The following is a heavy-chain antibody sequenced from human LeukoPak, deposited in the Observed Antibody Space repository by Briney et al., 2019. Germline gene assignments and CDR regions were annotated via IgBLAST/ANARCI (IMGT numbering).Heavy chain of an antibody. Sequence: ASVKVSCKASGYTFTSYYMHWVRQAPGQGLEWLGIINPSGGSTSYAQKFQGRVTMTSDTSTSTVYMELSSLRSEYTAVSYCASTRRDGYNWESGYWGQGTLVTVSS. CDR1: GYTFTSYY. J-gene: IGHJ4*02. CDR2: INPSGGST. D-gene: IGHD5-24*01. CDR3: ASTRRDGYNWESGY. V-gene: IGHV1-46*01.